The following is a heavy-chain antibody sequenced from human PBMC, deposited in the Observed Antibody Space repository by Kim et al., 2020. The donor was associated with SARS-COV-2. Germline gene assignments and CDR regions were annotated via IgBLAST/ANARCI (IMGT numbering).Heavy chain of an antibody. CDR2: IYPGDSDT. V-gene: IGHV5-51*01. J-gene: IGHJ6*02. Sequence: GESLKISCKGSGYSFTSYWIGWVRQMPGKGLEWMGIIYPGDSDTRYSPSFQGQVTISADKSISTAYLQWSSLKASDTAMYYCARQGTGYSRNPDYYYYYGMDVWGQGTTVTVSS. CDR3: ARQGTGYSRNPDYYYYYGMDV. CDR1: GYSFTSYW. D-gene: IGHD6-13*01.